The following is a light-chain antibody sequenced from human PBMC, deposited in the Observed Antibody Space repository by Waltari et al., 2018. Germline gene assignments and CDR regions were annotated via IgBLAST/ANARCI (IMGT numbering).Light chain of an antibody. Sequence: DIQMTQSPSSVSASVGDRVTITCRASQDIGRSLAWYQHRPGQAPKLLIYATSSLQSVVPSRFSGSGSVTYFSLTISSLQPEDFATYYCQQGNSFPLTFGGGTKVAIK. CDR3: QQGNSFPLT. V-gene: IGKV1-12*01. CDR1: QDIGRS. J-gene: IGKJ4*01. CDR2: ATS.